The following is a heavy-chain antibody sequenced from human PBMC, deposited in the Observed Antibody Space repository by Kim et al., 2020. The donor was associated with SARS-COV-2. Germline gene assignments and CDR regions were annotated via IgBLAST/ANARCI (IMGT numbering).Heavy chain of an antibody. D-gene: IGHD6-19*01. CDR3: ASRRAGYSSGWTHDY. CDR1: GGSISSSSYY. CDR2: IYYSGST. Sequence: SETLSLTCTVSGGSISSSSYYWGWIRQPPGKGLEWIRSIYYSGSTYYNPSLKSRVTISVDTSKNQFSLKLSSVTAADTAVYYCASRRAGYSSGWTHDYWGQGTLVTVSS. J-gene: IGHJ4*02. V-gene: IGHV4-39*01.